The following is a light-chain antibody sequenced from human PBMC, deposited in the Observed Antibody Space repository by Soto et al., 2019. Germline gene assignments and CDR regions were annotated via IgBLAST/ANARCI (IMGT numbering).Light chain of an antibody. CDR1: QRASRQY. V-gene: IGKV3D-20*02. CDR2: SVS. J-gene: IGKJ5*01. CDR3: QQRHMWPIT. Sequence: VLTQSPDTLSLSPGDRVTLSCRANQRASRQYLSWYQQRPGQPPRLLIYSVSMRADGIPDRFSGSGSGSEFTLTISSLEPEDSAVYYCQQRHMWPITFGQGTRLEIK.